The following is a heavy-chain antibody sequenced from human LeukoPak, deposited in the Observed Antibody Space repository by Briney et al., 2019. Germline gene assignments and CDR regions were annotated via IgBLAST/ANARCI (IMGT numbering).Heavy chain of an antibody. D-gene: IGHD6-19*01. Sequence: PGGSLRLSCAASGFTFSSYEMNWVRQAPGKGLEWVSYISSSGSTIYYADSVKGRFTISRDNAKNSLYLQMNSLRAEDTAVYYCARGRYSSGWRGPYYYYYGMDVWGQGTTVTVSS. CDR3: ARGRYSSGWRGPYYYYYGMDV. CDR2: ISSSGSTI. CDR1: GFTFSSYE. V-gene: IGHV3-48*03. J-gene: IGHJ6*02.